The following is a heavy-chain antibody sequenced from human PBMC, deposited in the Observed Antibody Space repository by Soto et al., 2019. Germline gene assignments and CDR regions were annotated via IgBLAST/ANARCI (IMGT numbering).Heavy chain of an antibody. J-gene: IGHJ4*02. CDR3: ARVVGWAVSSFYSDS. V-gene: IGHV3-74*01. CDR2: ISSDGSIT. CDR1: GFSFNVYW. D-gene: IGHD2-15*01. Sequence: GGSLRLSCAASGFSFNVYWMFWVRQAPGKGLVWVSRISSDGSITTYADSVKGRFTVSRDNARNTLHLQTNSLRVEDTAIYYCARVVGWAVSSFYSDSWGQGTLVTVSS.